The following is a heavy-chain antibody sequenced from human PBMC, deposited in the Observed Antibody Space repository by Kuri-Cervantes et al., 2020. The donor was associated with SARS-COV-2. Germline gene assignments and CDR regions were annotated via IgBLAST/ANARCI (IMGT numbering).Heavy chain of an antibody. CDR3: ASEVIPNPSEKYAYYGLDV. Sequence: GGSLRLSCAASGFFFGAYSMHWVRQAPGKGLEWVAGLSFDGNNDYYTQSVKGRFTISRDNSNNTLFLHMDSLRGDDTAVYYCASEVIPNPSEKYAYYGLDVWGQGTTVTVSS. V-gene: IGHV3-30-3*01. D-gene: IGHD1-26*01. J-gene: IGHJ6*02. CDR2: LSFDGNND. CDR1: GFFFGAYS.